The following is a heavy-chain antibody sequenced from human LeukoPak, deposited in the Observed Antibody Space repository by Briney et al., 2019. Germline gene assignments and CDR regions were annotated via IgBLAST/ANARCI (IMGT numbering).Heavy chain of an antibody. V-gene: IGHV1-2*02. CDR2: INPNSGGT. J-gene: IGHJ6*03. CDR3: ARAMFKPAAGSYYYYYMDV. D-gene: IGHD6-13*01. CDR1: GYTFTGYY. Sequence: ASVKVSCKASGYTFTGYYMHWLRQAPGQGLEWMGWINPNSGGTNYAQKFQGRVTMTRDTPISTAYMELSRLRSDDTAVYYCARAMFKPAAGSYYYYYMDVWGKGTTVTVSS.